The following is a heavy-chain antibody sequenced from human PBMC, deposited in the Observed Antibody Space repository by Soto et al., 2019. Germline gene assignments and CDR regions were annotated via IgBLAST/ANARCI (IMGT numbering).Heavy chain of an antibody. V-gene: IGHV1-18*01. J-gene: IGHJ4*02. Sequence: QVQLVQSGAEVKKPGASVKVSCKASGYTFTSYGISWVRQAPGQGLEWMGWISAYNGNTNYAQKLQGRVTMNTVASTSAAYMELRSQRSDVRAVFYCARESPPADYCGQGTQVTVSS. CDR3: ARESPPADY. CDR1: GYTFTSYG. CDR2: ISAYNGNT.